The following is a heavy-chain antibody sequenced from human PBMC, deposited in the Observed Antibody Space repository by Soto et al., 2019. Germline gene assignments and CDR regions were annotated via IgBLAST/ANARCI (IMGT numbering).Heavy chain of an antibody. J-gene: IGHJ4*02. CDR3: SKDAGGDFDY. CDR2: ISGSGGST. Sequence: EVQLLESGGGLVQPGGSLRLSCAASGFTFSSYVMNWVRQAPGKGLEWVSAISGSGGSTYHADSVKGRFTISRDNAKNTLDLQMNSLIADDTAVYYFSKDAGGDFDYWGQGTLVTVSS. CDR1: GFTFSSYV. D-gene: IGHD3-10*01. V-gene: IGHV3-23*01.